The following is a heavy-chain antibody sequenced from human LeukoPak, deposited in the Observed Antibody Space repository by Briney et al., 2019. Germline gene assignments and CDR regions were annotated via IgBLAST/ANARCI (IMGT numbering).Heavy chain of an antibody. J-gene: IGHJ4*02. Sequence: PGGSLRLSCTVSGFTFSTYAMSWVRQAPGKGLEWLAVISYDGSNKSYADSVKGRFTISRDNSKNTLYLQMNSLRAEDTAVYYCARDGGYCSSASCYYYFDYWGQGTLVTVSP. D-gene: IGHD2-2*01. CDR1: GFTFSTYA. CDR2: ISYDGSNK. V-gene: IGHV3-30*04. CDR3: ARDGGYCSSASCYYYFDY.